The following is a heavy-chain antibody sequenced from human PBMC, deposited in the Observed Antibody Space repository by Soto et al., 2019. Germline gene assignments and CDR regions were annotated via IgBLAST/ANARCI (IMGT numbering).Heavy chain of an antibody. CDR3: ASVGRKNFYGMDV. CDR1: GFTFSDYY. CDR2: ISSSGSTI. Sequence: TGGSLRLSCAASGFTFSDYYMSWIRQAPGKGLEWVSYISSSGSTIYYADSVKGRFTISRDNAKNSLYLQMNSLRAEDTAVYYCASVGRKNFYGMDVWGQGTTVTVSS. V-gene: IGHV3-11*01. D-gene: IGHD2-15*01. J-gene: IGHJ6*02.